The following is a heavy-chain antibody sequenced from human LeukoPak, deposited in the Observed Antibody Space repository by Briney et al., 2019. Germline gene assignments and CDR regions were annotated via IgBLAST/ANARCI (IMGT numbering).Heavy chain of an antibody. D-gene: IGHD3-10*01. CDR1: GGSFGGYY. V-gene: IGHV4-34*01. Sequence: SETLSLTCAVYGGSFGGYYWSWIRQPPGKGLEWIGEINHSGSTNYNPSLTSRVTISVDTSKNQFSLKLSSVTAADTAVYYCARARSGYYYYYYGMDVWGKGTTVTVSS. CDR2: INHSGST. CDR3: ARARSGYYYYYYGMDV. J-gene: IGHJ6*04.